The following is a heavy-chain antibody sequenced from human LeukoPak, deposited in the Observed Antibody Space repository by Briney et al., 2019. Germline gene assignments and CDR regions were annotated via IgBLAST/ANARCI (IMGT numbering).Heavy chain of an antibody. J-gene: IGHJ4*02. D-gene: IGHD6-19*01. CDR3: ARDLSIAVAGVDS. V-gene: IGHV3-7*01. CDR1: GFTFRSYW. Sequence: PGGSLRLSCAASGFTFRSYWMSWVRQAPGKGLEWVANIKQDGSEKYYVDSVKGRFTISRDNAKNSLYLQMNSLRAEDTAVYYCARDLSIAVAGVDSWGQGTLVTVSS. CDR2: IKQDGSEK.